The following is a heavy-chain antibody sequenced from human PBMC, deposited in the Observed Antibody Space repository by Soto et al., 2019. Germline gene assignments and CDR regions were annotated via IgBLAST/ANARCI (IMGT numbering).Heavy chain of an antibody. Sequence: SETLSLTCTVSGGSISSYYWSWIRQPPGKGLEWIGYIYHSGSTYYNPSLKSRVTISVDRSKNQFSLKLSSVTAADTAVYYCARGCYYDSSGEYNWFDPWGQGTLVTVSS. V-gene: IGHV4-59*12. CDR2: IYHSGST. CDR3: ARGCYYDSSGEYNWFDP. J-gene: IGHJ5*02. CDR1: GGSISSYY. D-gene: IGHD3-22*01.